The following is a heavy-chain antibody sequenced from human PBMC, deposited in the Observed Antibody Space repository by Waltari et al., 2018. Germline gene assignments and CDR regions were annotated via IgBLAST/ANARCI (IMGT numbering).Heavy chain of an antibody. Sequence: EVQLVESGGGLVQPGGSLRLSCAASGFTVSSNYMSWVRQAPGKGLEWVSVIYSGGSTYYADSVKGRFTISRHNSKNTLYLQMNSLRAEDTAVYYCARVPSEHLGVGYYMDVWGKGTTVTISS. CDR3: ARVPSEHLGVGYYMDV. V-gene: IGHV3-53*04. D-gene: IGHD1-1*01. CDR2: IYSGGST. J-gene: IGHJ6*03. CDR1: GFTVSSNY.